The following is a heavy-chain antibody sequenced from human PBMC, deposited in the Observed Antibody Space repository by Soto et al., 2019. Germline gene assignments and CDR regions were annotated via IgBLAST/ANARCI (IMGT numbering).Heavy chain of an antibody. J-gene: IGHJ4*02. CDR1: GGSVSNETYY. V-gene: IGHV4-61*01. CDR2: VYYSGTT. Sequence: SETLSPTYSVSGGSVSNETYYWSWIRQPPGKTLEWIGYVYYSGTTNYNPSLKSRVTISVDLSKNQFSLRLSSVTTADTALYYCARTTAVPNTLRSRYFFDYWGQGTPVTVSS. D-gene: IGHD4-17*01. CDR3: ARTTAVPNTLRSRYFFDY.